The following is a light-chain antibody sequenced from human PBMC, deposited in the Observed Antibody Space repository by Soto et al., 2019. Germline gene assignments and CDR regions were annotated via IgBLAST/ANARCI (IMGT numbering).Light chain of an antibody. Sequence: QSALTQPASLSGSPGQSITISCTGTSGDVGSYNLVSWYQQYPGKAPKLIIYEGSQRPSGVSDRFSGSKSGNTASLTISGLQAQDESTYHCCAYAGRSNGVFGGGTKLTVL. CDR1: SGDVGSYNL. J-gene: IGLJ3*02. CDR3: CAYAGRSNGV. CDR2: EGS. V-gene: IGLV2-23*01.